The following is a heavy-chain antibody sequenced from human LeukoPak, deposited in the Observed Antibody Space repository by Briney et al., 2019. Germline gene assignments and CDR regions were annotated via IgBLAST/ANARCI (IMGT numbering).Heavy chain of an antibody. Sequence: PGGSLRLSCAASGFTFDDYAMHWVRQAPGKGLEWVSLISGDGTTPYYADSVKGRFTVSRDNSKNTLFLQMNSLRAEDTAVCYCVTQFSVTTNYRGQGTLVTVSS. CDR1: GFTFDDYA. V-gene: IGHV3-43*02. CDR3: VTQFSVTTNY. CDR2: ISGDGTTP. J-gene: IGHJ4*02. D-gene: IGHD4-17*01.